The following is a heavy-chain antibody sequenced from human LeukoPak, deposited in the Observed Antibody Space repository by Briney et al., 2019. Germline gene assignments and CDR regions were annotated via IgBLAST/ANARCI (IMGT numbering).Heavy chain of an antibody. Sequence: GGSLRLSCAASGFTFSSYATSWVRQAPGKGLEWVSAISGSGSSTYYADSVKGRFTISRDNSKNTLYLQMNSLRAEDTAVYYCAKDRNSGWFNWYFDLWGRGTLVTVSS. CDR2: ISGSGSST. CDR3: AKDRNSGWFNWYFDL. V-gene: IGHV3-23*01. CDR1: GFTFSSYA. J-gene: IGHJ2*01. D-gene: IGHD6-19*01.